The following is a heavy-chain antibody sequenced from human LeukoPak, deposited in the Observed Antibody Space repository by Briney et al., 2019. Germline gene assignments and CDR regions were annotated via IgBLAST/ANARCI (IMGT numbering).Heavy chain of an antibody. J-gene: IGHJ4*02. CDR3: ARAPHAVAGTFNY. CDR2: IDPSGGST. D-gene: IGHD6-19*01. CDR1: GYTFTSYY. Sequence: APVKVSCKASGYTFTSYYMHWVRQAPGQGLEWMGIIDPSGGSTSYAQKFQGRVTMTRDTSTSTVYMELSGLRSEDTAVYYCARAPHAVAGTFNYWGQGTLVTVSS. V-gene: IGHV1-46*01.